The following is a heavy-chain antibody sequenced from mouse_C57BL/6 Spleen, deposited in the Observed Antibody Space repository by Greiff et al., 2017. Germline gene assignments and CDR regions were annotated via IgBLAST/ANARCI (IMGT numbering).Heavy chain of an antibody. J-gene: IGHJ1*03. CDR3: ARYGSSGYWYFDV. CDR1: GYCFTSYY. V-gene: IGHV1-66*01. Sequence: QVQLKESGPELVKPGALVKISCKASGYCFTSYYIHWVKQRPGQGLEWIGWIYPGSGNTKYNEKFKGKATLTADTSSSTAYMQLSSLTSEDSAVYYCARYGSSGYWYFDVWGTGTTVTVSS. CDR2: IYPGSGNT. D-gene: IGHD1-1*01.